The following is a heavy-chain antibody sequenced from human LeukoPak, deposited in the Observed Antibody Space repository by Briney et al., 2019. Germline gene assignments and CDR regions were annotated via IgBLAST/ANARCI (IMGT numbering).Heavy chain of an antibody. D-gene: IGHD1-1*01. CDR1: GFTFSSIA. V-gene: IGHV3-23*01. J-gene: IGHJ4*02. CDR3: AKGQELDDGVFDS. CDR2: IRSNGDTT. Sequence: GGPLRLSCAASGFTFSSIAMTWVRQAPGKGLEWASSIRSNGDTTYNADSVKGRFTISRDNSKNTLYLQMNSLRVEDTAIYYCAKGQELDDGVFDSWGQGTLVTVSS.